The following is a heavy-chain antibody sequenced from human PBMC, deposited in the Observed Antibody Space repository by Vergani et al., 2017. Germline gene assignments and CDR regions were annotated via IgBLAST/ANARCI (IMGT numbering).Heavy chain of an antibody. CDR2: IYYSGLT. J-gene: IGHJ4*02. D-gene: IGHD6-19*01. Sequence: QVQLQESGPGLVKPSETLFLTCTVSADSISSGSYYWGWIRQPPGKSLEWIGSIYYSGLTYYNPSLKSRVAISVYTSKNQFSLKVTSVTAADTAVYFCARQRPGSGWSPGDFDDWGQGILVTVSS. CDR1: ADSISSGSYY. CDR3: ARQRPGSGWSPGDFDD. V-gene: IGHV4-39*01.